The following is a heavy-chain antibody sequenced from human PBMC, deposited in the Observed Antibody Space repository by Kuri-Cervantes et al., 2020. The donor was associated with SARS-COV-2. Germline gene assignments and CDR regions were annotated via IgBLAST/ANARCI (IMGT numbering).Heavy chain of an antibody. V-gene: IGHV3-48*02. D-gene: IGHD4-17*01. CDR3: ARDGVKDDYGFSSY. CDR2: ISSSSSTI. J-gene: IGHJ4*02. Sequence: VGFLRLSCAASGFTFSSYSMNWVRQAPGKGLEWVSYISSSSSTIYYADSVKGRFTISRDNAKNSLYLQMNSLRDEDTAVYYCARDGVKDDYGFSSYWGQGTLVTVSS. CDR1: GFTFSSYS.